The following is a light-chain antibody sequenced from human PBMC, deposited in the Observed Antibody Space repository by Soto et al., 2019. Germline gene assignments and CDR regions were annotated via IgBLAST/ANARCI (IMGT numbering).Light chain of an antibody. CDR2: GAS. V-gene: IGKV3-15*01. CDR1: QSVSSN. J-gene: IGKJ1*01. Sequence: EIVMTQSPATLSVSPVERATLSCRASQSVSSNLAWYQQKPGQAPRLLIYGASTRATGIPARFSGSGSGTEFTLTISSLQSEDFAVYYCQQYNNWPPGTFGQGTKGEIK. CDR3: QQYNNWPPGT.